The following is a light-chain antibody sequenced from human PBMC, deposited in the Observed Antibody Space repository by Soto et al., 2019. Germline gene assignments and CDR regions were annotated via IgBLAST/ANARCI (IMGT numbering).Light chain of an antibody. CDR2: KAS. Sequence: DIQMTQSPSTLSASVGDRVTITCRASQSISSGLAWYQQKPGKATKLLIYKASSLESGDPSRFSGSGSGPEFPLTSSSLQPDDFATYYCQQYKSYWTFGQGTKVEIK. V-gene: IGKV1-5*03. J-gene: IGKJ1*01. CDR3: QQYKSYWT. CDR1: QSISSG.